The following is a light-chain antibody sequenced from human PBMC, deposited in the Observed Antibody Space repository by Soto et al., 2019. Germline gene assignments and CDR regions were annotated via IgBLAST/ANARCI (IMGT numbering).Light chain of an antibody. J-gene: IGKJ1*01. CDR3: HLGT. Sequence: VMTQAPATLSVSPGERATLSCRASQTINNNVAWYQLKDGQVPRLLIYGASTRAADVPARFSGGGSGTEFTLTISRLEPEDFAVYYCHLGTFGQGTKVDI. CDR2: GAS. V-gene: IGKV3-15*01. CDR1: QTINNN.